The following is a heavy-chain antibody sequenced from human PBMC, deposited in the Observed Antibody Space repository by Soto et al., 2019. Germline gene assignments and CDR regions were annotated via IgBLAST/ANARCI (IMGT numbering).Heavy chain of an antibody. CDR2: IYYSGST. V-gene: IGHV4-59*12. Sequence: SETLSLTCIVSGDSIRSYYWSWIRQPPGKGLEWIGEIYYSGSTNYNPSLKSRVTISVDTSKNQFSLKLSSVTAADTAVYYCARVAYIVVVPAASNWFDPWGQGTLVTVSS. D-gene: IGHD2-2*01. CDR1: GDSIRSYY. J-gene: IGHJ5*02. CDR3: ARVAYIVVVPAASNWFDP.